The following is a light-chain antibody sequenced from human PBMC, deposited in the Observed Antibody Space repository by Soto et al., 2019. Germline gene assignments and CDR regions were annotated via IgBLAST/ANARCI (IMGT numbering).Light chain of an antibody. V-gene: IGKV3-15*01. CDR1: QTINNN. J-gene: IGKJ5*01. Sequence: VMTQAPATLSVSPGERATLSCRASQTINNNVAWYQLKDGQVPRLLIYGASTRATDIPARFSGSGSGTEFTLTISSLQSEDFATYYCQQRNSYPITFGQGTRLEIK. CDR2: GAS. CDR3: QQRNSYPIT.